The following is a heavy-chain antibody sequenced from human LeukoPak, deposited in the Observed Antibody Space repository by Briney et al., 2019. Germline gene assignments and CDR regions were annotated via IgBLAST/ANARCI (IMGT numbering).Heavy chain of an antibody. CDR1: GYTLTELS. J-gene: IGHJ4*02. Sequence: GASVKVSCKVSGYTLTELSMHWVRQAPGKGREWMGGFDPEDGETIYAQKFQGRVTMTEDTSTDTAYMELSSLRSEDTAVYYCATKMLYSSGWYVIDYWGQGTLVTVSS. D-gene: IGHD6-19*01. CDR3: ATKMLYSSGWYVIDY. CDR2: FDPEDGET. V-gene: IGHV1-24*01.